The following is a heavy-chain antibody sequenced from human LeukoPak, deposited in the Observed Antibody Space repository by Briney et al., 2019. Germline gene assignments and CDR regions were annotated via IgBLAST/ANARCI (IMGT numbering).Heavy chain of an antibody. D-gene: IGHD3-22*01. CDR1: ECTVSNNY. J-gene: IGHJ6*02. CDR3: ARDWYAGGGYYYYGMDV. Sequence: GGSLRLSCAASECTVSNNYRSWVRQAPGKGLEWVSVIYSGGSTYYSDSVKGRFTISRDNSKNTLYLQMNSLRAEDTAVYYCARDWYAGGGYYYYGMDVWGQGTTVTVS. CDR2: IYSGGST. V-gene: IGHV3-66*01.